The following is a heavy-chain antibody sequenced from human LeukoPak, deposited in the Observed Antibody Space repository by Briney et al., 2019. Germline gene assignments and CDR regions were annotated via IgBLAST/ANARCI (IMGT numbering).Heavy chain of an antibody. CDR3: ARVGYSSSWSEYYYYYYMDV. CDR2: FKSKTDGGTT. Sequence: GGSLRLSCAASGFTFSNVWMSWVRQAPGKGLEWVGRFKSKTDGGTTDYAAPVKGRFTISGDDSKNTLYLQMNSLRAEDTALYYCARVGYSSSWSEYYYYYYMDVWGKGTTVTVSS. V-gene: IGHV3-15*05. D-gene: IGHD6-13*01. CDR1: GFTFSNVW. J-gene: IGHJ6*03.